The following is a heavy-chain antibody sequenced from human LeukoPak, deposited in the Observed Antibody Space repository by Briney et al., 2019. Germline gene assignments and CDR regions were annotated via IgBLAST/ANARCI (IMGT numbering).Heavy chain of an antibody. J-gene: IGHJ2*01. V-gene: IGHV4-59*01. CDR2: IHYSGST. CDR3: AREAEYSSGWPEDWYFDL. Sequence: PSETLSLTCTVSGGSISNYYWSWIRQPPGKGLEWIGYIHYSGSTNYNPSLKSRVTMSVDTSKNQFSLKLSSMTAADTAVYYCAREAEYSSGWPEDWYFDLWGRGTLVTVSS. D-gene: IGHD6-19*01. CDR1: GGSISNYY.